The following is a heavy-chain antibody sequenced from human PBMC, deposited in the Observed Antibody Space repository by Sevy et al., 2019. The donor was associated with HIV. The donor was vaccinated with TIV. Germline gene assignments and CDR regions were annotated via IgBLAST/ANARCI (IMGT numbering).Heavy chain of an antibody. CDR2: IGWNSGSI. V-gene: IGHV3-9*01. J-gene: IGHJ4*02. CDR3: VKGRYSYGGNYFDS. Sequence: GGSLRLSCAASGFTFDDYGMHWVRQAPGKGLEWVSGIGWNSGSIGYADSVKGRFTSSRDNAKNSLDLQMNSLRAEDTALYYCVKGRYSYGGNYFDSWGQGTLVTVSS. D-gene: IGHD5-18*01. CDR1: GFTFDDYG.